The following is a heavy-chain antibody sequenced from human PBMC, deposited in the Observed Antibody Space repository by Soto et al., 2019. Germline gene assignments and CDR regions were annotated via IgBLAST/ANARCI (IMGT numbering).Heavy chain of an antibody. Sequence: DSVKVSCKCSGYTFTSYEVNWVRQAPGQGLEWMGWINANSGGTKYAQKFQGRVTLTSDTSISTAYLELRRLRSGDTAVYYCASYLTHSRYNHGIDVCGEGTRVTVSS. D-gene: IGHD2-15*01. V-gene: IGHV1-2*02. CDR3: ASYLTHSRYNHGIDV. CDR2: INANSGGT. CDR1: GYTFTSYE. J-gene: IGHJ6*04.